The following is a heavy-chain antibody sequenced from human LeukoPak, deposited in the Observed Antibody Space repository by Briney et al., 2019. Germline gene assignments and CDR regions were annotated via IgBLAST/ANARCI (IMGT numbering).Heavy chain of an antibody. CDR1: GGSISSYY. J-gene: IGHJ4*02. V-gene: IGHV4-59*01. CDR3: ARVNTMVRGVLYYFDY. D-gene: IGHD3-10*01. CDR2: IYYSGST. Sequence: SETLSLTCTVSGGSISSYYWSWIRQPPGKGLEWIGYIYYSGSTNYNPSLKSRVTISVDTSKNQFSLKLSSVTAADTAVYYCARVNTMVRGVLYYFDYWGQGTLVIVSS.